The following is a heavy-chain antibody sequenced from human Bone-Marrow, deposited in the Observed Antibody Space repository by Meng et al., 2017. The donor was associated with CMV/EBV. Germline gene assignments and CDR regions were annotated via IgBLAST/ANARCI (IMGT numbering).Heavy chain of an antibody. CDR1: GGSISSYY. CDR3: ARDWRSGYAWGY. D-gene: IGHD5-12*01. CDR2: IYYSEST. V-gene: IGHV4-59*01. Sequence: SETLSLTCTVSGGSISSYYWSWIRQPPGKGLEWIGYIYYSESTNYNPSPKSRVTISVDTSKTQFSLRLSSVTAADTAVYYCARDWRSGYAWGYWGQGTLVTVPS. J-gene: IGHJ4*02.